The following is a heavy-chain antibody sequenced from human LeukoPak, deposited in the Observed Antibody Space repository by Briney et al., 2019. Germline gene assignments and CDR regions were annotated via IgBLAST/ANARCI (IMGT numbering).Heavy chain of an antibody. CDR3: GTSGRYYDILTGQEFDY. J-gene: IGHJ4*02. D-gene: IGHD3-9*01. CDR1: GGSISSSSYY. V-gene: IGHV4-39*01. Sequence: SETLSLTCTVSGGSISSSSYYWGWIRQPPGKGLEWIGSIYYSGSTYYNPSLKSRVTISVDTSKNQFSLKLSSVTAADTAVYYCGTSGRYYDILTGQEFDYWGQGTLVTVSS. CDR2: IYYSGST.